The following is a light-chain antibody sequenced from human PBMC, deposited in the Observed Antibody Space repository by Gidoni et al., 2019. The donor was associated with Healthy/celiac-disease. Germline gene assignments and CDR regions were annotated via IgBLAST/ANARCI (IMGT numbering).Light chain of an antibody. V-gene: IGLV2-8*01. J-gene: IGLJ3*02. CDR2: EVS. CDR3: SSYAGSNNWV. Sequence: QSALTQPPSASGSPGQSVTISCTGPSSDVGGYNYVSWYQQHPGKAPKLMIYEVSKRPSGVPDRFSGSKSGNTASLTVSGLQAEDEADYYCSSYAGSNNWVFDGGTKLTVL. CDR1: SSDVGGYNY.